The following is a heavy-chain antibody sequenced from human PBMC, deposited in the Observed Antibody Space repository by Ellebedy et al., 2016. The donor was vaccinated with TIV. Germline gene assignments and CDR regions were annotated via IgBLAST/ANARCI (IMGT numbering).Heavy chain of an antibody. CDR3: ARAGAYCGGDCYSFFDY. V-gene: IGHV3-30-3*01. CDR1: GFTFSSYA. D-gene: IGHD2-21*02. Sequence: GESLKISXAASGFTFSSYAMHWVRQAPGKGLEWVAVISYDGSNKYYADSVKGRFTISRDNSKNTLYLQMNSLRAEDTAVYYCARAGAYCGGDCYSFFDYWGQGTLVTVSS. J-gene: IGHJ4*02. CDR2: ISYDGSNK.